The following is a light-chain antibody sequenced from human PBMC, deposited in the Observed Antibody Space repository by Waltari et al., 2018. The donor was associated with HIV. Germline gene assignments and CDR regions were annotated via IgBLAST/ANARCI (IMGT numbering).Light chain of an antibody. CDR3: HQYFTTPWT. J-gene: IGKJ1*01. CDR1: PSLFYSSNNRNY. Sequence: MTQSPESLALSLGERATIACKSSPSLFYSSNNRNYLAWFQQKPGQPPKLLIYWASTRESGVPARFSGSGSGTDFTLTIDNVQAEDVALYYCHQYFTTPWTFGQGTRVDIK. CDR2: WAS. V-gene: IGKV4-1*01.